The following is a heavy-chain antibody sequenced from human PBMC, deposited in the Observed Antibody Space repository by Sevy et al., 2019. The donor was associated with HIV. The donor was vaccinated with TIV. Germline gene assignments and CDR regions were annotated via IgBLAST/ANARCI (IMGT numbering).Heavy chain of an antibody. J-gene: IGHJ4*02. D-gene: IGHD3-10*01. Sequence: GESLKISCEASGFTFDDYGMSWVRQAPGKGLEWVSGITWNGGSTGYAGSVQGRFTISRDNAKNSLYLKMNSLRAEDTALYYCASFQGQPSYYGSGSFYYWGQGTLVTVSS. V-gene: IGHV3-20*04. CDR3: ASFQGQPSYYGSGSFYY. CDR1: GFTFDDYG. CDR2: ITWNGGST.